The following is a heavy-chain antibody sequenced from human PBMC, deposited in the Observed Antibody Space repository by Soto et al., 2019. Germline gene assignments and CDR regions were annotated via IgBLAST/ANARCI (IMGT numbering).Heavy chain of an antibody. J-gene: IGHJ5*02. CDR3: AKVPSPRPYPVVTPGWFGT. CDR2: IYYTGTT. CDR1: ADSIRDGGYY. Sequence: SETLSLTCSVFADSIRDGGYYWSWIRQLPGKGLEWLGYIYYTGTTYYNPSLKSRLTMSVDMSKSQFSLKLASVTAADTAAYYCAKVPSPRPYPVVTPGWFGTWGGGMLVTVS. V-gene: IGHV4-31*03. D-gene: IGHD2-21*02.